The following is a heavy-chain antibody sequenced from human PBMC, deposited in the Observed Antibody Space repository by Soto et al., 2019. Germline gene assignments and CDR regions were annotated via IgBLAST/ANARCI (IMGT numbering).Heavy chain of an antibody. V-gene: IGHV1-24*01. Sequence: ASVKVSCKVSGYTLTELSMHWVRQAPGKGLEWMGGFDPEDGETIYAQKFQGRVTMTEDTSTDTAYMELRSLRSEDAAVYYCAARYSGSYYAFDIWGQGTMVTVSS. J-gene: IGHJ3*02. CDR2: FDPEDGET. CDR3: AARYSGSYYAFDI. D-gene: IGHD1-26*01. CDR1: GYTLTELS.